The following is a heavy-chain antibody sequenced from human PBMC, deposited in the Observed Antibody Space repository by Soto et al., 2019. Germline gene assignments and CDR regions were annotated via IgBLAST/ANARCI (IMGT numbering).Heavy chain of an antibody. D-gene: IGHD3-22*01. Sequence: ASVKVSCKVSGYTLTELSMHWVRQAPGEGLEWMGGFDPEDGETIYAQKFQGRVTMTEDTSTDTAYMELSSLRSEDTAVYYCATHFPRYYDSSAYYNASDYWGQGTTVTVSS. CDR2: FDPEDGET. J-gene: IGHJ6*02. CDR3: ATHFPRYYDSSAYYNASDY. CDR1: GYTLTELS. V-gene: IGHV1-24*01.